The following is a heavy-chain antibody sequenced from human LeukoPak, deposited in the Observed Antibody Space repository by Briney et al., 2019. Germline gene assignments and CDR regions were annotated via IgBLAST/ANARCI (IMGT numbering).Heavy chain of an antibody. CDR2: IYHSGST. Sequence: SETLSLTCAVSGDSVSSNNWWGWVRQPPGKGLEWIGEIYHSGSTNYNPSLKSRVTISVDKSKNQFSLNLSSVTAADTAVYYCSRPIYYYMDVWGKGTTVTVSS. J-gene: IGHJ6*03. V-gene: IGHV4-4*02. CDR1: GDSVSSNNW. CDR3: SRPIYYYMDV. D-gene: IGHD3-3*01.